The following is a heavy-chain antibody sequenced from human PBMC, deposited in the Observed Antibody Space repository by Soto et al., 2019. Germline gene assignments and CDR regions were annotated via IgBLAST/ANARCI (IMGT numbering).Heavy chain of an antibody. CDR1: GGSISNGGYS. CDR2: IYHSGST. J-gene: IGHJ3*01. V-gene: IGHV4-30-2*01. Sequence: SETLSLTCAVSGGSISNGGYSWGWIRQPPGKGLEWIGYIYHSGSTYYNPSLKSRVTISVDRSKNQFSLKLSSVTAADTAVYYCARVPTPWGQGTMVTVSS. CDR3: ARVPTP.